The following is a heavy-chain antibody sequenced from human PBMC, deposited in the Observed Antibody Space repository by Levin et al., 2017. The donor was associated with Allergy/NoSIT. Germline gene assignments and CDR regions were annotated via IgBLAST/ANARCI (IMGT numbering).Heavy chain of an antibody. CDR1: GFTFSSYG. Sequence: GESLKISCAASGFTFSSYGMHWVRQAPGKGLKWVAVISYDGSNKYYADSVKGRFTISRDNSKNTLYLQMNSLRAEDTAVYYCAKASRSRHYHHYYDSSGYYYYLDYWGQGTLVTVSS. CDR3: AKASRSRHYHHYYDSSGYYYYLDY. D-gene: IGHD3-22*01. CDR2: ISYDGSNK. V-gene: IGHV3-30*18. J-gene: IGHJ4*02.